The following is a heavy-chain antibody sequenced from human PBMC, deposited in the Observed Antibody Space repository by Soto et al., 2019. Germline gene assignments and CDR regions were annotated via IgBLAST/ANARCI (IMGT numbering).Heavy chain of an antibody. CDR1: GYSFTSYW. Sequence: PGESLKISCKGSGYSFTSYWIGWVRQMPGKGLEWMGIIYPGDSDTRYSPSFQGQVTISADKSISTAYLQWSSLKASDTAMYYCARHGQVGATYLYYYYYGMEVWGQGTTVTVSS. J-gene: IGHJ6*02. CDR3: ARHGQVGATYLYYYYYGMEV. CDR2: IYPGDSDT. D-gene: IGHD1-26*01. V-gene: IGHV5-51*01.